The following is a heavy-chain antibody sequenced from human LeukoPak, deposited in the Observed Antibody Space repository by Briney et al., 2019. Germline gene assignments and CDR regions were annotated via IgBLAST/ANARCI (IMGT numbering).Heavy chain of an antibody. Sequence: GGSLRLSCAASGFTFSSYWMHWVRQAPGKGLVWVSRINSDGSSTSYADSVKGRFTISRDNAKNTLYPQMNSLRAEDTAVYYCARKRVRYGMDVWGQGTTVTVSS. CDR3: ARKRVRYGMDV. V-gene: IGHV3-74*01. D-gene: IGHD5-24*01. J-gene: IGHJ6*02. CDR1: GFTFSSYW. CDR2: INSDGSST.